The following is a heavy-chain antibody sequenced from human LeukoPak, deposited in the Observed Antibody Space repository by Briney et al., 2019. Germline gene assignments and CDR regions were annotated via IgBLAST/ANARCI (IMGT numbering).Heavy chain of an antibody. CDR2: ISAYNGNT. CDR3: ARENANSSPGAFDI. Sequence: ASVKVSCKASGYTFTSYGISWVRQAPGQGLEWMGWISAYNGNTNYAQKLQGRVTMTTDTSTSTAYMELRSLRSDDTAVYYCARENANSSPGAFDIWGQGTMVTVSS. D-gene: IGHD6-13*01. V-gene: IGHV1-18*01. J-gene: IGHJ3*02. CDR1: GYTFTSYG.